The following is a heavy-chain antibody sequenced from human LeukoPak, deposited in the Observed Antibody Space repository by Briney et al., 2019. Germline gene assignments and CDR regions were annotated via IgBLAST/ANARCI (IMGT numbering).Heavy chain of an antibody. CDR3: ATDGGDYVWGSYRSQYYFDY. J-gene: IGHJ4*02. V-gene: IGHV1-24*01. CDR1: GSTLTELS. CDR2: FDLEDGET. D-gene: IGHD3-16*02. Sequence: ASVKVSCKVSGSTLTELSMHWVRQATGKGHEWMGGFDLEDGETIDAQKFQGRVTMTEDTSTDTAYMELGSLRSEDTAVYYCATDGGDYVWGSYRSQYYFDYWGQGTLVTVSS.